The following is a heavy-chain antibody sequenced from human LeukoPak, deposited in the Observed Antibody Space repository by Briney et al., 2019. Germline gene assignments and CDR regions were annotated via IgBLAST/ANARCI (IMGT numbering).Heavy chain of an antibody. V-gene: IGHV4-59*01. CDR2: IDYSGST. CDR1: GGSISSYY. CDR3: ARASTIEEAFDI. J-gene: IGHJ3*02. Sequence: ASETLSLTCTVSGGSISSYYWSWIRLPPGKGLEWIGYIDYSGSTNYNPSLKSRVTISVDTSKNQFSLKLSSVTAADTAVYYCARASTIEEAFDIWGQGTMVTVSA.